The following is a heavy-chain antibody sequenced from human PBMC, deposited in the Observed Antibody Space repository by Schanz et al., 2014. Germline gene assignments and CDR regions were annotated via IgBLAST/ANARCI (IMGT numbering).Heavy chain of an antibody. D-gene: IGHD3-9*01. CDR2: ISATSAKI. J-gene: IGHJ4*02. CDR3: AKDQSEVSDWVKYLDH. CDR1: GFTFSRNA. V-gene: IGHV3-48*02. Sequence: EVQLVESGGGLVQPGGSLRLSCAASGFTFSRNAMNWVRQAPGKGLEWVSYISATSAKIDYADSVQGRFTISRDNAKNSLYLQMSSLRDEDTAVYYCAKDQSEVSDWVKYLDHWGQGTLVTVSS.